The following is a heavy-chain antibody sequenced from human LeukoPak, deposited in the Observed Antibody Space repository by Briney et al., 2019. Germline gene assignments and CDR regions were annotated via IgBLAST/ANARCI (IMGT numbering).Heavy chain of an antibody. CDR1: GFTFSTYG. Sequence: GGSLRLSCAASGFTFSTYGMNWVRQAPGKGLEWVSSISSSSSYIYYADSVKGRFTIPRDNAKNSLYLQLNSLRAEDTAVYYCARVGCSSTNCYDFDYWGQGTLVTVSS. CDR2: ISSSSSYI. CDR3: ARVGCSSTNCYDFDY. D-gene: IGHD2-2*01. J-gene: IGHJ4*02. V-gene: IGHV3-21*01.